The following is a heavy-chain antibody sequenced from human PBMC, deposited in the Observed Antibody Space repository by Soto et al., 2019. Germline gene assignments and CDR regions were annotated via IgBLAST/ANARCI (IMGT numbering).Heavy chain of an antibody. V-gene: IGHV3-15*07. Sequence: EVQLVESGGGLVKPGGSLRLSCAASGFTFSNAWMNWVRQAPGKGLEWVGRIKSKTDGGTTDYAAPVKGRFTISRDDSKNTLYLQMNSLKTEDTAVYYCTTTYYDFWSGYYFYAFDIWGQGTMVTVSS. CDR1: GFTFSNAW. CDR2: IKSKTDGGTT. D-gene: IGHD3-3*01. J-gene: IGHJ3*02. CDR3: TTTYYDFWSGYYFYAFDI.